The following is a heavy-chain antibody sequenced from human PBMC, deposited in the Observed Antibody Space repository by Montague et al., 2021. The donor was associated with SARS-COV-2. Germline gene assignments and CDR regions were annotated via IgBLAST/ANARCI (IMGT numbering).Heavy chain of an antibody. V-gene: IGHV4-39*01. CDR1: GGSISSSSYY. D-gene: IGHD3-3*01. CDR2: IFYSGIT. CDR3: ARFSIGVGIDDAFDI. J-gene: IGHJ3*02. Sequence: SETLSLTCTVSGGSISSSSYYWGWIRQPPGKGLEWIGSIFYSGITYYXPSLKSRVTISVDTSKNQFSLKLSSVTAADTAVYYCARFSIGVGIDDAFDIWGQGTMVTVSS.